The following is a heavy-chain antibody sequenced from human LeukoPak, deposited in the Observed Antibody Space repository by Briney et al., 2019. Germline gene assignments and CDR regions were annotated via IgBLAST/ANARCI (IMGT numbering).Heavy chain of an antibody. CDR3: AKAAKYYFGSDTYYYFDY. CDR2: IYHSGTS. V-gene: IGHV4-59*01. D-gene: IGHD3-10*01. CDR1: SASISTYY. Sequence: SETLCLTCAVSSASISTYYWSWIRQPPGKGLEWICYIYHSGTSNYNPSPKSRVTMSVDTSKSQSSLSLSSATSADTTVYYCAKAAKYYFGSDTYYYFDYWGQGILVTVSS. J-gene: IGHJ4*02.